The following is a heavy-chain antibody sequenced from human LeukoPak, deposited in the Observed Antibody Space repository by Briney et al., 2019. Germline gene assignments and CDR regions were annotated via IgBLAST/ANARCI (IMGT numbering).Heavy chain of an antibody. J-gene: IGHJ3*02. D-gene: IGHD3-22*01. V-gene: IGHV3-48*02. CDR1: GFTFSSYS. Sequence: GALSLSCAASGFTFSSYSINWVRQPPGKGLGWLYYISSSSSIIYYADSVKGRFTISRDNAKNSLYLQMNSLRDEDTAVYYCARDGDSSGYYAAFDIWGQGTMVTVSS. CDR3: ARDGDSSGYYAAFDI. CDR2: ISSSSSII.